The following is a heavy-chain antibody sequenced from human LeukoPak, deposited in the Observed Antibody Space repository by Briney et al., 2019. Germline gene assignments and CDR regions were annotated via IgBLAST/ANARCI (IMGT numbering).Heavy chain of an antibody. D-gene: IGHD2-15*01. CDR1: GYTFTGYY. CDR3: ARDPGTDIVVYPIDP. CDR2: INTNTGNP. V-gene: IGHV7-4-1*02. J-gene: IGHJ5*02. Sequence: AASVKVSCKASGYTFTGYYMHWVRQAPGQGLEWMGWINTNTGNPTYAQGFTGRFVFSLDTSVSTAYLQISSLKAEDTAVYYCARDPGTDIVVYPIDPWGQGTLVTVSS.